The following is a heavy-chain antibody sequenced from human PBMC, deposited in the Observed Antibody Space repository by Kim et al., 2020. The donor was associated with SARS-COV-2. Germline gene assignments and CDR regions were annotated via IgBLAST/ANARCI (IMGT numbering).Heavy chain of an antibody. CDR2: INHSGST. V-gene: IGHV4-34*01. CDR1: GGSFSGYY. D-gene: IGHD2-15*01. Sequence: SETLSLTCAVYGGSFSGYYWSWIRQPPGKGLEWIGEINHSGSTNYNPSLKSRVTISVDTSKNQFSLKLSSVTAADTAVYYCARGVRIGYCSGGSCYGVWFPEPQTTRGNWFDPWGQGTLVTVSS. J-gene: IGHJ5*02. CDR3: ARGVRIGYCSGGSCYGVWFPEPQTTRGNWFDP.